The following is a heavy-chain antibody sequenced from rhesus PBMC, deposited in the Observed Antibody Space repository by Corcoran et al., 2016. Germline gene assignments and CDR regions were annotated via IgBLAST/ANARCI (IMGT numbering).Heavy chain of an antibody. J-gene: IGHJ4*01. CDR3: AREGIAATEALWVY. V-gene: IGHV1S2*01. CDR1: GYTFTDYY. D-gene: IGHD6-31*01. CDR2: INPYNGNT. Sequence: QVQLVQSGAEVKKPGSSVKVSCKASGYTFTDYYMHWVRQAPRQGLAWMGWINPYNGNTKEEQKLQGRGPMTRDTSTSTAYMELSSLRSEDTAVYYCAREGIAATEALWVYWGQGVLVTVSS.